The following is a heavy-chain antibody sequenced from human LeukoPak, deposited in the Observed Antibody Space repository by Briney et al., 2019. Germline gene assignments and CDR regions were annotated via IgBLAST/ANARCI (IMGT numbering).Heavy chain of an antibody. Sequence: ASVKVSCKTSGYTFTSYGISWVRQAPGQGLEWMGWLSAYNTNANYAQKLQGRVTMTTDTSTSTAFMELRSLRSDDTAVYYCARGFNWNYSFLDFWGQGTLVTVSS. D-gene: IGHD1-7*01. V-gene: IGHV1-18*01. J-gene: IGHJ4*02. CDR3: ARGFNWNYSFLDF. CDR1: GYTFTSYG. CDR2: LSAYNTNA.